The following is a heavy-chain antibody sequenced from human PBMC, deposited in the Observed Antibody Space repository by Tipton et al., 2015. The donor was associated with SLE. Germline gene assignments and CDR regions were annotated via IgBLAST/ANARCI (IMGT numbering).Heavy chain of an antibody. CDR1: GGSISSYY. V-gene: IGHV4-59*12. J-gene: IGHJ4*02. CDR2: IYYSGST. D-gene: IGHD3-16*01. CDR3: ARAYSYANFDY. Sequence: TLSLTCTVSGGSISSYYWSWIRQPPGKRLEWIGYIYYSGSTNYNPSLKSRVTISVDTSKNQFSLKLSSVTSADTAVYYCARAYSYANFDYWGQGTQVTVSS.